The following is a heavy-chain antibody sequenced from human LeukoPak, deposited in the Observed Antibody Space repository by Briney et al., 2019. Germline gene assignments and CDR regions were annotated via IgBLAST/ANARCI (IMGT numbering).Heavy chain of an antibody. CDR3: AKRGVVIRVILVGFHKEAYYFDS. J-gene: IGHJ4*02. Sequence: GGSLRLSCAVSGISLSNYGMSWVRQAPGKGLEWVAGISGSGGGTNYADSVKGRFTISRDNPKNTLYLQMNRLRAEDTAVYFYAKRGVVIRVILVGFHKEAYYFDSWGQGALVTVSS. D-gene: IGHD3-22*01. CDR1: GISLSNYG. V-gene: IGHV3-23*01. CDR2: ISGSGGGT.